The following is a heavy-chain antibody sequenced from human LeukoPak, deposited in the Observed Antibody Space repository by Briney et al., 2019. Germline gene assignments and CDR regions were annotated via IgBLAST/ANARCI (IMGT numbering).Heavy chain of an antibody. CDR2: IYSGGST. V-gene: IGHV3-53*01. J-gene: IGHJ4*02. Sequence: GGSLRLSCAASGFTVSSNYMSWVRQAPGKGLEWVSVIYSGGSTYYADSVKGRFTISRDNSKNTLYLQMNSLRAEDTAVYYCVQTTVTGYFDYWGQGTRVTVSS. CDR1: GFTVSSNY. D-gene: IGHD4-17*01. CDR3: VQTTVTGYFDY.